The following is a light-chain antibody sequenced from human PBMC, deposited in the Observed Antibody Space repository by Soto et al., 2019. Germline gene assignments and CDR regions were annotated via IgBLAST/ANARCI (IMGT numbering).Light chain of an antibody. V-gene: IGKV3-20*01. J-gene: IGKJ5*01. CDR3: QQYGGSPRIT. CDR1: QSVSSSY. Sequence: EIVLTQSPGTLSLSPGEIATLSCRAIQSVSSSYLAWYQQKPGQAPSLLIYDTSNRATGIPDRFSGSGSGTDFTLIINRLEPEDVAIYYCQQYGGSPRITFGQGTRLEIK. CDR2: DTS.